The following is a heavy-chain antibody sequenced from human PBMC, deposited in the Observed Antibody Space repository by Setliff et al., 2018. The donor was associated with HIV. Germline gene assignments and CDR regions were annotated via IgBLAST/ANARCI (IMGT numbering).Heavy chain of an antibody. CDR1: GFTFSSYG. J-gene: IGHJ4*02. D-gene: IGHD4-4*01. V-gene: IGHV3-30*02. CDR3: AKEGSNWYPPNYFDY. Sequence: GGSLRLSCAASGFTFSSYGMHWVRQAPGKGLEWVAVIRNDGSNKYYADSVKGRFTISRDNSKNTLYLQMNSLRTEDTAVYYCAKEGSNWYPPNYFDYWGQGTLVTVSS. CDR2: IRNDGSNK.